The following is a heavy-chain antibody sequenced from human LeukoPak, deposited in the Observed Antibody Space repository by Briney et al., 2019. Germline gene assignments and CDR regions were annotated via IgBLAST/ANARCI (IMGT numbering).Heavy chain of an antibody. D-gene: IGHD3-10*01. CDR2: IKSKTDGGTT. CDR1: GLTFINAW. J-gene: IGHJ4*02. Sequence: GGSLSLSGEASGLTFINAWMNWFRKAPGKGLEWVGRIKSKTDGGTTDYAAPVTGRFSISRDDSKNTLYLQMNSLKTEDTAVYYCTTNFYGSGPFDYWGQGTLVTVSS. V-gene: IGHV3-15*01. CDR3: TTNFYGSGPFDY.